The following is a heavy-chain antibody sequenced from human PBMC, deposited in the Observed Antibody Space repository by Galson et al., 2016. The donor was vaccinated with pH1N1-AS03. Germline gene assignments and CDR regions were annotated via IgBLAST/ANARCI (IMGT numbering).Heavy chain of an antibody. D-gene: IGHD2/OR15-2a*01. Sequence: SGYTFTGFYVHWVRQAPGQGLEWMGWIDPNSGVTNYAQKFQAWVTMTRDTSSTTAYMEVSGLKSDDTAVYYCARDPRGPCTSTTCATAYYFGMDVWGQGTTVIVSS. V-gene: IGHV1-2*04. CDR2: IDPNSGVT. J-gene: IGHJ6*02. CDR3: ARDPRGPCTSTTCATAYYFGMDV. CDR1: GYTFTGFY.